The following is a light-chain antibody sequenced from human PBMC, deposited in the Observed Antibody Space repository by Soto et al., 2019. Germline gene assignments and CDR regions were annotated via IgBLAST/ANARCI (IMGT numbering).Light chain of an antibody. Sequence: EIVMTQSPATLSVSPGERATLSCRASQSVSSNLAWYQQKPGQAPRLLIYGASTRATGIPARFSGSGSGTEFTLTISSLQSEDFAVYYCQQYNNWPKGGVFYTFGQGTKLEIK. CDR1: QSVSSN. J-gene: IGKJ2*01. CDR3: QQYNNWPKGGVFYT. V-gene: IGKV3-15*01. CDR2: GAS.